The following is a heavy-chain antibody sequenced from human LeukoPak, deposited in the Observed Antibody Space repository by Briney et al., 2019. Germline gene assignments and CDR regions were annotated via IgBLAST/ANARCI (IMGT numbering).Heavy chain of an antibody. D-gene: IGHD3-10*01. J-gene: IGHJ5*02. CDR3: ARDIGYYGSGSYFPSGHPSNWFDP. V-gene: IGHV4-4*02. Sequence: ASETLSLTCAVSGGSISSSNWWSWVRQPPGKGLECIGEIYHSGSTNYNPSLKSRVTISVDKSKNQFSLKLSSVTAADTAVYYCARDIGYYGSGSYFPSGHPSNWFDPWGQGTLVTVSS. CDR1: GGSISSSNW. CDR2: IYHSGST.